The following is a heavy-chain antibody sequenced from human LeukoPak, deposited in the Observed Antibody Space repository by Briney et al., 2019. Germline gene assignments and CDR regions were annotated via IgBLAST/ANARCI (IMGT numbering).Heavy chain of an antibody. CDR2: IYYSGST. CDR3: ARRYGDYVFNPYWFDP. V-gene: IGHV4-59*08. CDR1: GGSISSYY. Sequence: SETLSLTCTVSGGSISSYYWSWIRQPPGKGLEWIGYIYYSGSTNYNPSLKSRVTISVDTSKNQFSLKLSSVTAADTAVYYCARRYGDYVFNPYWFDPWGQGTLVTVSS. D-gene: IGHD4-17*01. J-gene: IGHJ5*02.